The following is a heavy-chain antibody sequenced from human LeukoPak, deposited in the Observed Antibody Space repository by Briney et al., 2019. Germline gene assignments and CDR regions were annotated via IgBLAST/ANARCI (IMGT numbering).Heavy chain of an antibody. CDR3: AREGYCSGGSCISFDI. CDR1: DGSISSGGYY. D-gene: IGHD2-15*01. Sequence: SQTLSLTCTVSDGSISSGGYYWSWIRQPPGKGLEWIGYIYHSGSTNYNPSLKSRVTISLDTSKNQFSLKVYSVTAADTAVYYCAREGYCSGGSCISFDIWGQGTMVTVSS. J-gene: IGHJ3*02. CDR2: IYHSGST. V-gene: IGHV4-30-2*01.